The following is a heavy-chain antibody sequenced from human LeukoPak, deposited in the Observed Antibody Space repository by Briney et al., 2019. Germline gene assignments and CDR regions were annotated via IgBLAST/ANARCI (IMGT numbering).Heavy chain of an antibody. CDR3: AIRIAVAGSIDY. V-gene: IGHV4-39*01. CDR1: GGSISSSSYY. D-gene: IGHD6-19*01. Sequence: SETLPLTCTVSGGSISSSSYYWGWIRQPPGKGLEWIGSIYYSGSTYYNPSLKSRVTISVDTSKNQFSLKLSSVTAADTAVYYCAIRIAVAGSIDYWGQGTLVTVSS. J-gene: IGHJ4*02. CDR2: IYYSGST.